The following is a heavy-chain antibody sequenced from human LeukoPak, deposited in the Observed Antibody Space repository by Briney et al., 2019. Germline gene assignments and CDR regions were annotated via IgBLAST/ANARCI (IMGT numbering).Heavy chain of an antibody. D-gene: IGHD6-19*01. V-gene: IGHV4-59*08. J-gene: IGHJ4*02. CDR1: GGSINSHC. CDR3: VRRDTGWNYFDY. CDR2: IYYTGKN. Sequence: SETLSLTCAVSGGSINSHCRGWIRQPPGKGLQWIGDIYYTGKNNYNPSLKSRVTISLDTSKDHLSLNLTSVVAADTAIYYCVRRDTGWNYFDYWGQGILVTVSS.